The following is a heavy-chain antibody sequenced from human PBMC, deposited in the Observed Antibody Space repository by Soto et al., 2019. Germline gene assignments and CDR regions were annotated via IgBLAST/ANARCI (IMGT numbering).Heavy chain of an antibody. Sequence: PSETLSLTCTVSGGSISSYYWSWIRQPPGKGLEWIGYIYYSGSTNYNPSLKSRVTISVDTSKNQFSLKLSSVTAADTAVYYCAREAHYYDSSGYYNVRTFDYWGQGTLVTVSS. D-gene: IGHD3-22*01. CDR3: AREAHYYDSSGYYNVRTFDY. J-gene: IGHJ4*02. V-gene: IGHV4-59*01. CDR2: IYYSGST. CDR1: GGSISSYY.